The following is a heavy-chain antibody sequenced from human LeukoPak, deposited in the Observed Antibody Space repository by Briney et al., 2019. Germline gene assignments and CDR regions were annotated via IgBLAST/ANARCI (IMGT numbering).Heavy chain of an antibody. CDR3: ARVDGGYYDSSGYYY. CDR1: GGTFSSYA. J-gene: IGHJ4*02. D-gene: IGHD3-22*01. CDR2: IIPIFGTA. V-gene: IGHV1-69*01. Sequence: GSSVKVSCKASGGTFSSYAISWVRQAPGQGLEWMGGIIPIFGTANYAQKFQGRVTITADESTSTAYMELSSLRSEDTAVYYCARVDGGYYDSSGYYYWGQGTLVTVSS.